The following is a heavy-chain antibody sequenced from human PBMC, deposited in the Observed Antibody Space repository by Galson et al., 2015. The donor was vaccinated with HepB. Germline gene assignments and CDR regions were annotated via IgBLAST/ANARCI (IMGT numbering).Heavy chain of an antibody. CDR1: GFTFSSYS. D-gene: IGHD3-9*01. J-gene: IGHJ4*02. Sequence: SLRLSCAASGFTFSSYSMNWVRQAPGKGLEWVSSISSSSSYIYYADSVKGRFTISRDNAKNSLYLQMNSLRAEDTAVYYCAREGGVLTAFDYWGQGTLVTVSS. CDR3: AREGGVLTAFDY. V-gene: IGHV3-21*01. CDR2: ISSSSSYI.